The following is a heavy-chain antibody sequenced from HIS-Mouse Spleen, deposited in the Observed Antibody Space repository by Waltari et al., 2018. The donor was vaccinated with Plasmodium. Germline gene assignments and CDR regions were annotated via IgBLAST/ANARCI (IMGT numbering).Heavy chain of an antibody. Sequence: QVQLQESGPGLVKPSETLSLTCTVSGGSISCYYWSWIRQPPGKGLEWIGYIYYSGSTNYNPSLKSRVTRSVDTSKNQFSLKLSSVAAADTAVYYCARLRYSYGYFDYWGQGTLVTVSS. CDR3: ARLRYSYGYFDY. D-gene: IGHD5-18*01. J-gene: IGHJ4*02. CDR2: IYYSGST. V-gene: IGHV4-59*08. CDR1: GGSISCYY.